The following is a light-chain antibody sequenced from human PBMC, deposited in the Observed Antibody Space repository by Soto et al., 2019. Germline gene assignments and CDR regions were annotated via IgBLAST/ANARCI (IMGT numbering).Light chain of an antibody. J-gene: IGLJ3*02. CDR2: ENN. CDR3: GTWDNTLGSGV. CDR1: GSNIGSSS. V-gene: IGLV1-51*02. Sequence: QSVLTQPPSVSAAPGQKVTISCSGSGSNIGSSSVSWYQHLPGTAPKLLIFENNARISEIPDRFSASKSGTSATLAITGLQPGDEADYYCGTWDNTLGSGVFGGGTKLTVL.